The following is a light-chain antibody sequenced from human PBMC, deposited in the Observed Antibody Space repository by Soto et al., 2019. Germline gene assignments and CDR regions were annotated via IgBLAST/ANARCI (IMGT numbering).Light chain of an antibody. V-gene: IGKV1-39*01. Sequence: DLQMTQSPSSLSASVGDTVTITCRASQTIAIYLNWYQQKPGKAPNLLIYEASSLQSGVPSRFTGRGSGTDFSLTISSLQPEDFATYYCQQSYNIPQTFGQGTRVEIK. CDR1: QTIAIY. J-gene: IGKJ1*01. CDR3: QQSYNIPQT. CDR2: EAS.